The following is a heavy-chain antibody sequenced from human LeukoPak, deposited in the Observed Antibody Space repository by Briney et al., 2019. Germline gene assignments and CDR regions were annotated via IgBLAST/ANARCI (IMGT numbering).Heavy chain of an antibody. V-gene: IGHV4-59*01. J-gene: IGHJ5*02. CDR2: MYYSGST. Sequence: SETLSLTCTVSGGSISYYYWTWIRQPPGKGLEWIGYMYYSGSTNYNPSLRSRVTVSLDTSKNQFSLKLDSVTTADTAVYYCARGSSKYYGDKRGWFDPWGQGTLVTVSS. D-gene: IGHD4-17*01. CDR1: GGSISYYY. CDR3: ARGSSKYYGDKRGWFDP.